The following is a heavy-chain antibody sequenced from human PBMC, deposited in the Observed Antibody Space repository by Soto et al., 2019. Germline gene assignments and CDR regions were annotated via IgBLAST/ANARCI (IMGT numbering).Heavy chain of an antibody. Sequence: EVQLLDSGGGLAQPGGSLRLSCAASGFTFGNYAMNWVRQDPGKGLEWVSTVSGNGAVTYYADSVKGRFTISRDNSRSTLYLQMNNLRAEDTAIYFCAKVPASLKTFDYWGQGTLVTVSS. J-gene: IGHJ4*02. CDR3: AKVPASLKTFDY. D-gene: IGHD2-2*01. CDR2: VSGNGAVT. V-gene: IGHV3-23*01. CDR1: GFTFGNYA.